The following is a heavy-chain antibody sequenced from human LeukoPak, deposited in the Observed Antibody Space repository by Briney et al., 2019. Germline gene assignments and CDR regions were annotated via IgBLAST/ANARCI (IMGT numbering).Heavy chain of an antibody. V-gene: IGHV3-30*18. CDR1: GFTFSNYG. CDR3: AKETGRWELE. Sequence: GGSLRLSCAASGFTFSNYGIHWVRQAPGKGLEWVAVISNDGSNKYYVDSVKGRFTISRDNSEYTLYLQMNSLRAEDTAVYYCAKETGRWELEWGQGTLVTVSS. CDR2: ISNDGSNK. D-gene: IGHD1-26*01. J-gene: IGHJ4*02.